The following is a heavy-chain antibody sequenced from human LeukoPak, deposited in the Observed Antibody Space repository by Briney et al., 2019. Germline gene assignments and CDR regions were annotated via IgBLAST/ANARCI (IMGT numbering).Heavy chain of an antibody. Sequence: PGGSLRLSCAASGFTFSSYWMSWVRQAPGKGLEWVANIKQDGSEKYYVDSVKGRFTISRENAKNSLYLQMNSLSAGDTAVYYCASSPAYSSSWYAIDNWGQGTLVTVSS. CDR2: IKQDGSEK. CDR3: ASSPAYSSSWYAIDN. CDR1: GFTFSSYW. D-gene: IGHD6-13*01. J-gene: IGHJ4*02. V-gene: IGHV3-7*01.